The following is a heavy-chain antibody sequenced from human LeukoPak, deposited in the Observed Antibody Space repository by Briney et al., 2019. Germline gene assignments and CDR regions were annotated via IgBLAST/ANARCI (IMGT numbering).Heavy chain of an antibody. D-gene: IGHD5-18*01. J-gene: IGHJ4*02. CDR3: ARTLRLTWGYSYGSFDY. Sequence: SETLSLTCTVSGGSISSSSYYWGWIRQPPGKGLEWIGRIYYSGSTYYNPSLKSRVTISVDTSQNQFSLKLSSVTAADTAVYYCARTLRLTWGYSYGSFDYWGQGTLVTVSS. CDR1: GGSISSSSYY. CDR2: IYYSGST. V-gene: IGHV4-39*01.